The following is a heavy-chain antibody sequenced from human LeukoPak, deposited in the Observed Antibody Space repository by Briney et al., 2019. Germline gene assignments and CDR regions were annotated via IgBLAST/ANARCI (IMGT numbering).Heavy chain of an antibody. J-gene: IGHJ3*02. CDR2: ISYDGSNK. D-gene: IGHD1-7*01. CDR1: GFTFSSYA. V-gene: IGHV3-30-3*01. CDR3: ARDIETTNAFDI. Sequence: GGSLRLSCAASGFTFSSYAMHWVRQAPGKGLGWVAVISYDGSNKYYADSVKGRFTISRDNSKNTLYLQMNSLRAEDTAVYYCARDIETTNAFDIWGQGTMVTVSS.